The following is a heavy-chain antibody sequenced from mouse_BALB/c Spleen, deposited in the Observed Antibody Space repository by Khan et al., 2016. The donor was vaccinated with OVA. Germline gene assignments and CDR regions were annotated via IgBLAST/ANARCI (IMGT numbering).Heavy chain of an antibody. D-gene: IGHD2-1*01. Sequence: VQLQQSGTVLARPGASVKMSCKASGYTFTSYWMHWVKQRPGQGREWIGAIYPGNSDINYNQKFKGKAKLTAVTSTSTAYMELNSLTNEDSAVDYCTRNGFGNYESWDYWGQGTTLTGSS. CDR2: IYPGNSDI. J-gene: IGHJ2*01. CDR1: GYTFTSYW. V-gene: IGHV1-5*01. CDR3: TRNGFGNYESWDY.